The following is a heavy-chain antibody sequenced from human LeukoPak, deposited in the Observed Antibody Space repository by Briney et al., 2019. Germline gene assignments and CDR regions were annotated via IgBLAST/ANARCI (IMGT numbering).Heavy chain of an antibody. V-gene: IGHV4-31*03. CDR3: ARGPSYYDYVWGSYRPFDY. D-gene: IGHD3-16*02. J-gene: IGHJ4*02. CDR2: IYYSGST. CDR1: GGSISSGGYY. Sequence: SQTLSLTCTVSGGSISSGGYYWSWIRQHPGKGLEWIGYIYYSGSTYYNPSLKSRVTISVDTSKNQFSLKLSSVTAADTAVYYCARGPSYYDYVWGSYRPFDYWGQGTLVTVSS.